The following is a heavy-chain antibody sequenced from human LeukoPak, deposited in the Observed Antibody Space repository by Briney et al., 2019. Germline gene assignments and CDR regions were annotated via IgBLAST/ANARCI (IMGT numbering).Heavy chain of an antibody. Sequence: SETLSLTCAVYGGSFSGYYWSWIRQPPGKGLEWIGEINHSGSTNYNPSLKSRVTISVDTSKNQFSLKLGSVTAADTAVYYCARVLEYYYDSSGGGFDYWGRGTLVTVSS. D-gene: IGHD3-22*01. CDR3: ARVLEYYYDSSGGGFDY. CDR2: INHSGST. CDR1: GGSFSGYY. J-gene: IGHJ4*02. V-gene: IGHV4-34*01.